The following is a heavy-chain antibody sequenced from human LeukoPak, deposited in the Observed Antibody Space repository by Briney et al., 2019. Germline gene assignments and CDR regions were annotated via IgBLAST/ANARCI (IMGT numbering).Heavy chain of an antibody. CDR3: ARDLYYYDSSGYLAFDI. CDR1: GGSISSYY. J-gene: IGHJ3*02. Sequence: SETLSLTCTVSGGSISSYYWSWIRQPPGKGLEWIGYIYYSGSTNYNPSLKSRVTISVDTSKNQFSLKLSSVTAADTAVYYCARDLYYYDSSGYLAFDIWGQGTMVTVSS. V-gene: IGHV4-59*01. CDR2: IYYSGST. D-gene: IGHD3-22*01.